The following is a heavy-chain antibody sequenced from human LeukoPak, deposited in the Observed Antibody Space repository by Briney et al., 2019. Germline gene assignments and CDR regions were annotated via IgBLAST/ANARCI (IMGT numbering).Heavy chain of an antibody. Sequence: PGGSLRLSCAASGFTFSSYSMSWVRQAPGKGLEWVANIKQDGSEKYYVDSVKGRFTISRDNAKNSLYLQMNSLRAEDTAVYYCATEHFTGGFDYWGQGTLVTVSS. D-gene: IGHD3-10*01. CDR2: IKQDGSEK. CDR3: ATEHFTGGFDY. V-gene: IGHV3-7*01. CDR1: GFTFSSYS. J-gene: IGHJ4*02.